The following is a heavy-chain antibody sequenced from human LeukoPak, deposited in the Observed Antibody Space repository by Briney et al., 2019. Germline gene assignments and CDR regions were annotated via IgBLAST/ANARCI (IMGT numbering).Heavy chain of an antibody. J-gene: IGHJ6*03. D-gene: IGHD3-22*01. CDR1: GGSFSGYY. Sequence: PSETQSLTCAVYGGSFSGYYWSWIRQPPGKGLEWIGEINHSGSTNYNPSLKSRVTISVDTSKNQFSLKLSSVTAADTAVYYCARVSPTYDSSGYYFRPYYYYYMDVWGKGTTVTVSS. CDR3: ARVSPTYDSSGYYFRPYYYYYMDV. CDR2: INHSGST. V-gene: IGHV4-34*01.